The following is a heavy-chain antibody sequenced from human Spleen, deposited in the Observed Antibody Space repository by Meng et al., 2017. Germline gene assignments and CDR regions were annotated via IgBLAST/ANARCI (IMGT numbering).Heavy chain of an antibody. CDR1: GFIFGDYA. CDR3: ARGVYPYYFDY. D-gene: IGHD5/OR15-5a*01. J-gene: IGHJ4*02. Sequence: GESLKISCTASGFIFGDYAMSWVRQAPGKGLEWVSLIYSGGSTYYADSVKGRFTISRDISKNTLYLQMNSLRAEDTAVYYCARGVYPYYFDYWGQGNLVNVDS. V-gene: IGHV3-53*01. CDR2: IYSGGST.